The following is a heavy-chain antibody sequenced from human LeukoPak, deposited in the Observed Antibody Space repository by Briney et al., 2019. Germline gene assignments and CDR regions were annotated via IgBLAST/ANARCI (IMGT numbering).Heavy chain of an antibody. D-gene: IGHD3-10*01. V-gene: IGHV1-69*04. Sequence: SVKVSCKASGGTFSSYAISWVRQAPGQGLEWMGRIIPILGIANYAQKFQGRVTITADKSTSTAYMELSSLRSEDTAVYYCARGHVLLWFGEPMPFDYWGQGTLVTVSS. J-gene: IGHJ4*02. CDR3: ARGHVLLWFGEPMPFDY. CDR2: IIPILGIA. CDR1: GGTFSSYA.